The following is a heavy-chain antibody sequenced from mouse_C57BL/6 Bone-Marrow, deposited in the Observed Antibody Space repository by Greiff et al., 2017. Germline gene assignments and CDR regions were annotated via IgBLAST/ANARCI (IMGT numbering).Heavy chain of an antibody. CDR3: ASYYGSFCPSWCAY. V-gene: IGHV1-81*01. J-gene: IGHJ3*01. CDR2: IYPRSGNT. CDR1: SYTFTSYG. D-gene: IGHD1-1*01. Sequence: QVQLKESGAELARPGASVKLSCKASSYTFTSYGISWVKQRTGQGLEWIGEIYPRSGNTYYTEKFKGTATLTADKSSSTAYMELRSLTSVYSSVYYCASYYGSFCPSWCAYWGQGTLVTVSA.